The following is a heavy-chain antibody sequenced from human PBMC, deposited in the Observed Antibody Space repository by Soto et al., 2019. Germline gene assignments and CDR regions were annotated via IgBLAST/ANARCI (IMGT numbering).Heavy chain of an antibody. CDR1: GSSISGFS. CDR2: IYATGTT. Sequence: PSETLSLTCTVSGSSISGFSWSWIRKSAGKGLEWIGRIYATGTTDYNPSLKSRVMMSVDTSKKPFSLKLRSVTAADTAVYYCVRDGTKTLRDWFDPWGQGISVTVSS. D-gene: IGHD1-1*01. CDR3: VRDGTKTLRDWFDP. V-gene: IGHV4-4*07. J-gene: IGHJ5*02.